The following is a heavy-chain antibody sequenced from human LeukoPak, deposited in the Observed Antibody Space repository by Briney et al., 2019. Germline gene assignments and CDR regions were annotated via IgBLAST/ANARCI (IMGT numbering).Heavy chain of an antibody. CDR3: ARDRADSDTVFDY. CDR1: GGSISSYY. Sequence: SETLSLTCTVSGGSISSYYWSWIRQPPGKGLEWIGYIYYSGSTNYNPSLKSRVTISVDTSKNQFSLQLSSVTAADTAVYYCARDRADSDTVFDYWGQGTLVTVSS. CDR2: IYYSGST. D-gene: IGHD2-8*02. J-gene: IGHJ4*02. V-gene: IGHV4-59*01.